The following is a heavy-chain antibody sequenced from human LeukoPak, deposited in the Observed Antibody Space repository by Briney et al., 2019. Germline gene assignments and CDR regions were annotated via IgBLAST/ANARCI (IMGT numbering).Heavy chain of an antibody. D-gene: IGHD2-2*01. CDR2: MSPHSANA. Sequence: ASVKVSCKASGYTFTSYDINWVRQAAGQGLEWMGWMSPHSANAGYAQKFQGRVTMTRDTSISTAYMELSSLRSDDTAVYCCARIPHRVPHNWFDPWGQGTLVTVSS. J-gene: IGHJ5*02. CDR1: GYTFTSYD. V-gene: IGHV1-8*01. CDR3: ARIPHRVPHNWFDP.